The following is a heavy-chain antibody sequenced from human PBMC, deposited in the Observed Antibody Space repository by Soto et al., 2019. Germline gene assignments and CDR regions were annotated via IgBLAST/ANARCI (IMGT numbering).Heavy chain of an antibody. D-gene: IGHD5-12*01. CDR3: ARMRGIVAMIYDDYYLDV. J-gene: IGHJ6*03. Sequence: EVQVVESGGGLVQPGGSLRLSCAASGFTVSSNFMSWVRQAPGKGLEWVSGIYSGDSTYYADSVNGRFTISRQNSKNTLSRQMNSLRAEDTAVYYCARMRGIVAMIYDDYYLDVWGKGSTVTVSS. CDR2: IYSGDST. CDR1: GFTVSSNF. V-gene: IGHV3-53*04.